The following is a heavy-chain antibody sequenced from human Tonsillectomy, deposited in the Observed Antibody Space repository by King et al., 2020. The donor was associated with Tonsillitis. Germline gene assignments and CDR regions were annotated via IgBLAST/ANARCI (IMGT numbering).Heavy chain of an antibody. D-gene: IGHD5-18*01. V-gene: IGHV5-51*01. CDR2: IYPADSDT. CDR1: GYSFTSFW. J-gene: IGHJ4*02. Sequence: QLVQSGAEVKKPGESLKISCQGFGYSFTSFWIGWVRQMPGKGLEWMGIIYPADSDTRYSPSFQGQVTITADKSTSTAYLQWSSLKASDTAMYYCARPLGYGQGSVDYWGQGTLVTVSS. CDR3: ARPLGYGQGSVDY.